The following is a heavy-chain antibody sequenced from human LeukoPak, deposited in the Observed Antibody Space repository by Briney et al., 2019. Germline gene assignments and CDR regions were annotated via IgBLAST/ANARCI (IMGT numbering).Heavy chain of an antibody. CDR1: GFTFKSYW. V-gene: IGHV3-23*01. Sequence: GGSLRLSCVTSGFTFKSYWVNWVRQAPGKGLEWVSAISGSGGSTYYADSVKGRFTISRDNSKNTLYLQMNSLRAEDTAVYYCAKAAVATDWGQGTLVTVSS. D-gene: IGHD5-12*01. CDR3: AKAAVATD. CDR2: ISGSGGST. J-gene: IGHJ4*02.